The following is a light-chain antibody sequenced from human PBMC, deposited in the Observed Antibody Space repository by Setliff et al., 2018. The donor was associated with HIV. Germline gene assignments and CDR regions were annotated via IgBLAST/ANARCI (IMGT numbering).Light chain of an antibody. CDR2: DVS. CDR3: CSYAGSYKWV. V-gene: IGLV2-11*01. J-gene: IGLJ3*02. Sequence: QSVLTQPRSVSGSPGQSVTISCTGTSSDVGAYNYVSWYQQHPGKAPKLMICDVSKRPSGVPDRFSASKSGNTASLTISGLQAEDEADYYCCSYAGSYKWVFGGGTKVTVL. CDR1: SSDVGAYNY.